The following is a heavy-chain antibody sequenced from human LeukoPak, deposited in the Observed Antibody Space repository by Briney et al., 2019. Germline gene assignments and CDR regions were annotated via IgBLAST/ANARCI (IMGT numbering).Heavy chain of an antibody. CDR3: ARNRGDPSYFDY. CDR2: ISTSSSYI. CDR1: GFXFNGYS. D-gene: IGHD4-17*01. V-gene: IGHV3-21*01. Sequence: GGSLRLSCTASGFXFNGYSINWVRQAPGKGLEWVSSISTSSSYIYYADSVKGRFTMSRNNPKNSLYLQMNSLRAEDTAVYYCARNRGDPSYFDYWGQGTLVTVSS. J-gene: IGHJ4*02.